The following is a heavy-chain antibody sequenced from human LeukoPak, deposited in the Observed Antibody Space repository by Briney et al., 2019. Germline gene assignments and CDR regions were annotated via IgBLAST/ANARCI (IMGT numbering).Heavy chain of an antibody. CDR3: ARGRYYSILTTYTPPNY. J-gene: IGHJ4*02. CDR1: GYTFTSYD. D-gene: IGHD3-9*01. Sequence: ASVKVSYKASGYTFTSYDINWVRQATGQGLEWVGCTNPNSGDTVYAQKFQGRITMTRNTSTSTAYMEVSGLRSEDTAVYYCARGRYYSILTTYTPPNYWGQGTLVTVSS. CDR2: TNPNSGDT. V-gene: IGHV1-8*01.